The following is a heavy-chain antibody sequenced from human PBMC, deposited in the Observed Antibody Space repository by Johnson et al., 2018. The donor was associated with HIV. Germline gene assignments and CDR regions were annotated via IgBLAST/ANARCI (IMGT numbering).Heavy chain of an antibody. CDR1: GFTFSSYG. Sequence: VQLVESGGGVVQPGGSLRLSCAASGFTFSSYGMHWVRQAPGKGLVWVSRINSDGSSTSYADSVKGRFTIPRDNSKTTLYLQMNSLRPEDTAVYYCARDGRDLVTRGSFDVWGQGTVVTVSS. J-gene: IGHJ3*01. CDR2: INSDGSST. CDR3: ARDGRDLVTRGSFDV. V-gene: IGHV3-74*01. D-gene: IGHD5-18*01.